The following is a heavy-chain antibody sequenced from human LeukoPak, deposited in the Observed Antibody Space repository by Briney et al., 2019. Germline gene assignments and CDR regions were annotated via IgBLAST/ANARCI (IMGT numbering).Heavy chain of an antibody. CDR3: ARDGIAVADY. Sequence: ASVKLSCKAAGYTFTSNYMHMVRQAPGQGLEWMGIINPSGGSTSYAQKFQGRVTMTRDTSTSTVYMELSSLRSEDTAVYYCARDGIAVADYWGQGTLVTVSS. CDR2: INPSGGST. V-gene: IGHV1-46*01. CDR1: GYTFTSNY. D-gene: IGHD6-19*01. J-gene: IGHJ4*02.